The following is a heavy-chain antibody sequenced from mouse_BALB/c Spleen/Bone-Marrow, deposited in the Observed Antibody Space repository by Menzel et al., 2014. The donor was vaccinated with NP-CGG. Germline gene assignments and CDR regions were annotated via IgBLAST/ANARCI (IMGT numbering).Heavy chain of an antibody. CDR2: IAPGSGST. Sequence: DLVKPVASVKLSCKASGYTFTSYWINWIKQRPGQGLEWIGRIAPGSGSTYYDEMFKGKATLTVDTSSSTAYIQLSSLSSEDSAVYFCARSYYGRAMDYWGQGTSVTVSS. D-gene: IGHD1-1*01. J-gene: IGHJ4*01. CDR3: ARSYYGRAMDY. CDR1: GYTFTSYW. V-gene: IGHV1S41*01.